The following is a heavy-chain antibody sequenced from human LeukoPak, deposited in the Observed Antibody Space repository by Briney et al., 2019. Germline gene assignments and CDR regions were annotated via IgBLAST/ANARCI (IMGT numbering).Heavy chain of an antibody. CDR2: VTGSGSVTSST. CDR3: ARGRKRTYYYDSSGQVDY. V-gene: IGHV3-23*01. Sequence: GGSLRLSCAASGFTFSSFAMSWVRQAPGKGLEWVSSVTGSGSVTSSTYYADSVKGRFTISRDNSKNTLYLQMNSLRAEDTAVYYCARGRKRTYYYDSSGQVDYWGQGTLVTVSS. J-gene: IGHJ4*02. D-gene: IGHD3-22*01. CDR1: GFTFSSFA.